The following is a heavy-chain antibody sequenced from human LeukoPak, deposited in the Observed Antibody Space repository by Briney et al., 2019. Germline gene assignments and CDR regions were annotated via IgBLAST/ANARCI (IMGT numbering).Heavy chain of an antibody. CDR2: ISGSGGST. V-gene: IGHV3-23*01. J-gene: IGHJ4*02. Sequence: GGSLRLSCAASGFTFSSYSMNWVRQAPGKGLEWVSAISGSGGSTYYADSVKGRFTISRDNSKNTLYLQMNSLRAEDTAVYYCAADPTYYDFWNGPGWGQGTLVTVSP. CDR1: GFTFSSYS. CDR3: AADPTYYDFWNGPG. D-gene: IGHD3-3*01.